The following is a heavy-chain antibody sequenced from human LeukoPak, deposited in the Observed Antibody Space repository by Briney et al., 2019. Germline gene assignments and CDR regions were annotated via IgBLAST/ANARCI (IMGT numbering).Heavy chain of an antibody. J-gene: IGHJ4*02. CDR1: GGSISSYY. V-gene: IGHV4-59*01. Sequence: SETLSLTCTVSGGSISSYYWSWIRQPPGKGLEWIGYIYYSGSTNYNPSLKSRVTISVDTSKNQFSLKLSSVTAADTAVCYCARATSGGDYFDYWGQGTLVTVSS. CDR3: ARATSGGDYFDY. D-gene: IGHD1-26*01. CDR2: IYYSGST.